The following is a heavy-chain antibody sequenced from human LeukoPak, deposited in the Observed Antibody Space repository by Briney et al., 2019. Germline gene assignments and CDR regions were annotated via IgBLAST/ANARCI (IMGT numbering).Heavy chain of an antibody. CDR2: IHYSGST. D-gene: IGHD2-2*01. CDR3: ASGRLGLCSRTNCYGDDFDI. CDR1: GGSISSTSNY. J-gene: IGHJ3*02. Sequence: SETLSLTCTVSGGSISSTSNYWGWIRQPPGKGLERIGSIHYSGSTYYNPSLKSRVSISVDTSKNQFSLKLSSVTAPDTAVYYCASGRLGLCSRTNCYGDDFDIWGQGTMVTVSS. V-gene: IGHV4-39*01.